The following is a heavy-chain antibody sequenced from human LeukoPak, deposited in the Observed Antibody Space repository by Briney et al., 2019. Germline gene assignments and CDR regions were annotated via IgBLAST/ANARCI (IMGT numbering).Heavy chain of an antibody. J-gene: IGHJ4*02. Sequence: SETLSLTCTVSGDSISSSSSYWGWIRQPPGKGLEWIGSIYYSGSTYYNTSLKNRVTISVDTSKNQFSLKLRSVTAADTAVYYCARCPLYYDYVSGSRPFDYWGQGPLVTVSS. D-gene: IGHD3-10*01. CDR2: IYYSGST. CDR3: ARCPLYYDYVSGSRPFDY. V-gene: IGHV4-39*01. CDR1: GDSISSSSSY.